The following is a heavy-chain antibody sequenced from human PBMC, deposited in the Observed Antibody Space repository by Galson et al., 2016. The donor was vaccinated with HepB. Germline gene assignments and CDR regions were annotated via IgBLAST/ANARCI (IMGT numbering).Heavy chain of an antibody. J-gene: IGHJ6*02. CDR1: GFTFSSYS. CDR3: ARGRGVDV. V-gene: IGHV3-7*03. CDR2: IKQDGSEK. Sequence: SLRLSCAASGFTFSSYSMTWVRQAPGNGLEWVANIKQDGSEKYYVDSVKGRFTISRDNAKNSLYLQMNSLRGEDTAVYYCARGRGVDVWGQGTTVTVSS.